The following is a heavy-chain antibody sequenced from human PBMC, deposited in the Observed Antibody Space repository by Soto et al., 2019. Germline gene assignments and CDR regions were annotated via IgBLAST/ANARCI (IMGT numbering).Heavy chain of an antibody. CDR2: IWYDGSNK. Sequence: QVHLVESGGGVVQPGRSLRLSCAASGFTFSSYGMQWVRQAPGKGLEWVAVIWYDGSNKYYADSVKGRFTISRDNSKNTLYLQMNSLRAEDTAVYYCARGGDYYYGMDVWGQGTTVTVSS. CDR3: ARGGDYYYGMDV. V-gene: IGHV3-33*01. CDR1: GFTFSSYG. J-gene: IGHJ6*02.